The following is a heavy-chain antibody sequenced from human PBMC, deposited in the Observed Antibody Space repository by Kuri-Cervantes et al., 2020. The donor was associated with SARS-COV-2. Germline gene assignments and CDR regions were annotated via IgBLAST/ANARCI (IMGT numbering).Heavy chain of an antibody. D-gene: IGHD3-22*01. V-gene: IGHV2-5*05. CDR3: ARTYYYDSSGFHFDY. Sequence: SGPTLVKPTQTLTLTCTFSGFSLTTSGMCVAWIRQPPGKALEWLALIYWDDDKRYGPSLKSRLTITKDASKNQVVLTMTNMDPVDTATYYCARTYYYDSSGFHFDYWGQGTLVTVSS. CDR1: GFSLTTSGMC. CDR2: IYWDDDK. J-gene: IGHJ4*02.